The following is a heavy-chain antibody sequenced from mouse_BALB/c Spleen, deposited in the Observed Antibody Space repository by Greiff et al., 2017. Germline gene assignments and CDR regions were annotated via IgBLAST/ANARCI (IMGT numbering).Heavy chain of an antibody. Sequence: DVKLQESGPGLVKPSQSLSLTCTVTGYSITSDYAWNWIRQFPGNKLEWMGYISYSGSTSYNPSLKSRISITRDTSKNQFFLQLNSVTTEDTATYYCARPMDYWGQGTSVTVSS. J-gene: IGHJ4*01. V-gene: IGHV3-2*02. CDR2: ISYSGST. CDR3: ARPMDY. CDR1: GYSITSDYA.